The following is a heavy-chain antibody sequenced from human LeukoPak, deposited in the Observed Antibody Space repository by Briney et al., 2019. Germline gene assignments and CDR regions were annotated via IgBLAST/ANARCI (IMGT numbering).Heavy chain of an antibody. J-gene: IGHJ4*02. D-gene: IGHD1-26*01. CDR1: GGTFSSYA. CDR3: ARDPSGSSYFDY. V-gene: IGHV1-69*04. CDR2: IIPILGIA. Sequence: ASVKVSCKASGGTFSSYAISWVRQAPGQGLEWMGRIIPILGIANYAQKFQGRVTITADKSTSTAYMELSSLRSEDTAVYYCARDPSGSSYFDYWGQGTLVTSPQ.